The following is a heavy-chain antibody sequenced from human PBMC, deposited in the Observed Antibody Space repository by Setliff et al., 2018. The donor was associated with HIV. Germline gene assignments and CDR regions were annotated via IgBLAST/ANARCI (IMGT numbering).Heavy chain of an antibody. Sequence: SGPTLVNPTQTLTLTCTFSGFSLSTSGVGVGWIRQPPGKALEWLALIYWDDDKRYSPSLKSRLTITKDTSKNQVVLTMTNMDPVDTATYYCAHSEVLRYFDWLLSGFDYWGQGTLVTVSS. V-gene: IGHV2-5*02. CDR3: AHSEVLRYFDWLLSGFDY. J-gene: IGHJ4*02. D-gene: IGHD3-9*01. CDR1: GFSLSTSGVG. CDR2: IYWDDDK.